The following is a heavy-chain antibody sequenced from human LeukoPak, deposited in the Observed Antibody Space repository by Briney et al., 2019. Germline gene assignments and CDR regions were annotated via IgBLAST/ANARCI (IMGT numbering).Heavy chain of an antibody. CDR3: AKVVVISPAY. D-gene: IGHD3-22*01. CDR1: GSTFTSYA. J-gene: IGHJ4*02. Sequence: PGGSLRLSWAAYGSTFTSYAMSWVRQAPGKGLEWVSAISGSGCSTYYAVSVKGRFTISRDNSKNTMYLQMNSLRAEDTAVYYCAKVVVISPAYWGQGTLVTVSS. CDR2: ISGSGCST. V-gene: IGHV3-23*01.